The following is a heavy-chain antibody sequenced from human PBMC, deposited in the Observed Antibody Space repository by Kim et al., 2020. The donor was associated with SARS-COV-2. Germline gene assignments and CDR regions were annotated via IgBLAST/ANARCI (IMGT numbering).Heavy chain of an antibody. D-gene: IGHD1-26*01. CDR2: EK. Sequence: EKNYVDSVRGRLTISRSNTENSLYLQMDSLGAEDTAVYYCVGGQGWVDYWGQGTLVTVSS. J-gene: IGHJ4*02. V-gene: IGHV3-7*01. CDR3: VGGQGWVDY.